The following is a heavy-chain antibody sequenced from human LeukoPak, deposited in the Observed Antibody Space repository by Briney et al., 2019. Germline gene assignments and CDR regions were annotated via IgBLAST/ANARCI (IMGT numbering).Heavy chain of an antibody. CDR3: ARALEDYYGSGTHASDY. J-gene: IGHJ4*02. CDR2: IRYDGSNK. V-gene: IGHV3-33*08. D-gene: IGHD3-10*01. Sequence: GGSLRLSCAASGFTFSSYSMNWVRQAPGKGLEWVAVIRYDGSNKYYADSVKGRFTISRDNSKNTLYLQMNSLRAEDTAVYYCARALEDYYGSGTHASDYWGQGTLVTVSS. CDR1: GFTFSSYS.